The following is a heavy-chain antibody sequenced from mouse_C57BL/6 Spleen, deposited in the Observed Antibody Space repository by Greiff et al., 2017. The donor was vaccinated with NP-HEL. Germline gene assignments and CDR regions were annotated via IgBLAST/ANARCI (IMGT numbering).Heavy chain of an antibody. J-gene: IGHJ3*01. D-gene: IGHD1-1*01. Sequence: QVQLQQPGTELVKPGASVKLSCKASGYTFTSYWMHWVKQRPGQGLEWIGNINPSNGGTNYNEKFKSKATLTVDKSSSTAYMQLSSLTSEDSAVYYGARPSGSSYGLAYWGQGTLVTVSA. V-gene: IGHV1-53*01. CDR2: INPSNGGT. CDR3: ARPSGSSYGLAY. CDR1: GYTFTSYW.